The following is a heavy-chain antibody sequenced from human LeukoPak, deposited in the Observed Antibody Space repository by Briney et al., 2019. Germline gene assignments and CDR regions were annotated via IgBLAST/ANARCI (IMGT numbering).Heavy chain of an antibody. J-gene: IGHJ4*02. CDR3: AKDSLAYCGGDCYSFDY. CDR2: ISYDGSNK. Sequence: PRRSLRPSCAASGFTFSSYGMHWVRQAPGKGLEWVAVISYDGSNKSYADSVKGRFTISRDNSKNTLYLQMNSLRAEDTAVYYCAKDSLAYCGGDCYSFDYWGQGTLVTVSS. CDR1: GFTFSSYG. D-gene: IGHD2-21*02. V-gene: IGHV3-30*18.